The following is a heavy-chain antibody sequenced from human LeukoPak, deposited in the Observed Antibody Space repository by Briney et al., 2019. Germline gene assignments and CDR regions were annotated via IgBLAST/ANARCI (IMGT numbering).Heavy chain of an antibody. J-gene: IGHJ4*02. CDR2: INPNSGGT. D-gene: IGHD3-3*01. V-gene: IGHV1-2*02. Sequence: GASVKVSCKASGYTFTGYYMHWVRQAPGQGLERMGWINPNSGGTNYAQKFQGRVTMTRDTSISTAYMELSRLRSDDTAVYYCARAANTYYDFWSGYNFDYWGQGTLVTVSS. CDR1: GYTFTGYY. CDR3: ARAANTYYDFWSGYNFDY.